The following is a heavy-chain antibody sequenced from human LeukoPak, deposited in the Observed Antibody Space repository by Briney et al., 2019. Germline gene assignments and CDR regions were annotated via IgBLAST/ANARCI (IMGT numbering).Heavy chain of an antibody. D-gene: IGHD3-16*01. CDR1: GFTFSSYA. CDR3: ARGGGLDV. CDR2: INHNGNVN. J-gene: IGHJ6*02. V-gene: IGHV3-7*03. Sequence: GVSLRLSCAASGFTFSSYAMNWARQAPGKGLEWVASINHNGNVNYYVDSVKGRLTISRDNAKNSLYLQMSNLRAEDTAVYFCARGGGLDVWGQGATVTVSS.